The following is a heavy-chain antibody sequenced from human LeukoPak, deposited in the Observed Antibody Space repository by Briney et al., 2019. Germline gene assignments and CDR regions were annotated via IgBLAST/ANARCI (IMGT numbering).Heavy chain of an antibody. CDR2: IYSGGST. CDR1: GFTVSSNY. D-gene: IGHD3-9*01. CDR3: ARGIRRVLKYIDS. Sequence: GGSLRLSCAASGFTVSSNYMSWVRQAPGKGLEWVSVIYSGGSTYYADSVKGRFTISRHNSKNTLYLQMNSLRAEDTAVYFCARGIRRVLKYIDSWGQGTLVTVSS. J-gene: IGHJ4*02. V-gene: IGHV3-53*01.